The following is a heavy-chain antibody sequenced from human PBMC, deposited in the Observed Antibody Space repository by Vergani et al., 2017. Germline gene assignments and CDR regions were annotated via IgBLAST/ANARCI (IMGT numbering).Heavy chain of an antibody. D-gene: IGHD3-10*01. CDR1: GFTSSSYA. CDR2: ISGSGGNT. J-gene: IGHJ4*02. CDR3: VRDRLVRGVIINFDY. V-gene: IGHV3-23*01. Sequence: EVQLLESGGGLVQPGGSLRLSCAASGFTSSSYAMSWVRQAPGKGLEWVSAISGSGGNTYYADSVKGRFTISRDNSKNTLYLQMSSLRAEDTAVYYCVRDRLVRGVIINFDYWGQGTLVTVSS.